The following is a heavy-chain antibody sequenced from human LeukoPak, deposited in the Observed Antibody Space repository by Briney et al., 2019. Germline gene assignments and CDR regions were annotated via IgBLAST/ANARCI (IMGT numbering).Heavy chain of an antibody. D-gene: IGHD4-17*01. CDR2: INHSGHT. CDR3: TRMTTGHDY. V-gene: IGHV4-34*01. Sequence: SETLSLTCAVSGVSFNDYYWSWVRQTPGKGLEWIGEINHSGHTNDSPSLKSRVTLSIDTSRKQFSLNLRSVTVADTGIYYCTRMTTGHDYWGQGTLVTVSS. CDR1: GVSFNDYY. J-gene: IGHJ4*02.